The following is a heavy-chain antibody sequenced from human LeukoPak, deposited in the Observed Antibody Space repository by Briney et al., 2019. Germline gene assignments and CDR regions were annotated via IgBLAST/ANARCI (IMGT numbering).Heavy chain of an antibody. CDR1: GFPFGDYA. V-gene: IGHV3-7*01. D-gene: IGHD3-10*01. CDR2: IKQDGSEK. J-gene: IGHJ4*02. Sequence: GALRLSCTGSGFPFGDYAMSWFRQAPGKGLEWVANIKQDGSEKYYVDSVKGRFTISRDNAKNSLYLQMNSLRAEDTAVYYCARDPLLWFYWGQGTLVTVSS. CDR3: ARDPLLWFY.